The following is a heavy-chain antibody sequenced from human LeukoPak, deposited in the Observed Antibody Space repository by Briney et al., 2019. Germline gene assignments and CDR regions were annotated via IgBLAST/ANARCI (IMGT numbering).Heavy chain of an antibody. CDR3: ARDNYYGPGSFVY. Sequence: KPSETLSLTCTVSGDSINGGGYYWSWIRQHPGEGLEWIGYIYYSGSTYYNPSLKSRVTISVDTSKNQFSLKVNSVTVADTAVYYCARDNYYGPGSFVYWGQGTLVTVSS. J-gene: IGHJ4*02. CDR1: GDSINGGGYY. CDR2: IYYSGST. D-gene: IGHD3-10*01. V-gene: IGHV4-31*03.